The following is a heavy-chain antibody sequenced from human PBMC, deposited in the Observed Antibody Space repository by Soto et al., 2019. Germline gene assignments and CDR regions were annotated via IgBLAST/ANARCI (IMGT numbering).Heavy chain of an antibody. J-gene: IGHJ4*02. D-gene: IGHD6-19*01. CDR3: AHRPSGWYLFDY. CDR2: IYWNDDK. V-gene: IGHV2-5*01. Sequence: QITLKESGPTLVRPTQPLTLTCTFSGFSLSTSGLGVGWIRQPPGKALEWLALIYWNDDKRYSPSLKARLTITKDTSKIQVVLTMTNMDPVDTATYYCAHRPSGWYLFDYWGQGTLVTVSS. CDR1: GFSLSTSGLG.